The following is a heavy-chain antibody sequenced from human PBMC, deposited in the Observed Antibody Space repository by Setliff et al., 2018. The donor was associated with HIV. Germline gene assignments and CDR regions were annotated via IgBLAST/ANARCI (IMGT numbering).Heavy chain of an antibody. J-gene: IGHJ4*02. CDR2: ISYSGTT. CDR1: GGSLNDYY. Sequence: SETLSLTCAVYGGSLNDYYWSWIRQPPGKGLEWIGFISYSGTTNYNPSLESRVTISVDTSKNHFSLKVTSVTAADTAVYYCARHRLESTWWSGPQDYWGQGTLVTVSS. V-gene: IGHV4-59*08. CDR3: ARHRLESTWWSGPQDY. D-gene: IGHD2-15*01.